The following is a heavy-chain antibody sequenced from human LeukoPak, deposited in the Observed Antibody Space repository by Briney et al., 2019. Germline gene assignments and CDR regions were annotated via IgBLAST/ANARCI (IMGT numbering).Heavy chain of an antibody. D-gene: IGHD5-24*01. V-gene: IGHV3-64D*06. CDR2: ISGNGVTT. Sequence: GGSLRLSCSASGFTFSISAMHWVRQAPGRGLQYVSVISGNGVTTSYADSVKGRFTVSRDNSKNTVYLQMSSLRAEDTAVYYCVADGRDGYNIYFHHWGQGTLVTVSS. CDR3: VADGRDGYNIYFHH. J-gene: IGHJ1*01. CDR1: GFTFSISA.